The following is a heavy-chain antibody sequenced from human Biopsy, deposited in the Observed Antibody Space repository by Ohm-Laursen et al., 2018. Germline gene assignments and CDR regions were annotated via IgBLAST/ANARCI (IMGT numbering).Heavy chain of an antibody. CDR3: ARTPGKAVAGRFLDL. CDR1: GGSTNDYF. J-gene: IGHJ2*01. Sequence: GTLSLTCSVSGGSTNDYFWSWIRQPAGETLEWIGRIYSSGGSSYNPSLKSPISMSMDTSNNQFSLTLTSVTAADTAVYYCARTPGKAVAGRFLDLWGRGALVTVSS. V-gene: IGHV4-4*07. D-gene: IGHD6-19*01. CDR2: IYSSGGS.